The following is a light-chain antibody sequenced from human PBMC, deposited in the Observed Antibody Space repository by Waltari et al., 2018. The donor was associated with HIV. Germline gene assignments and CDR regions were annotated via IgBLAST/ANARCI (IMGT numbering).Light chain of an antibody. J-gene: IGLJ3*02. V-gene: IGLV1-51*01. CDR2: DNN. CDR1: SSNIGNNY. Sequence: QSVLPQQPSVSAAPGQKVTISRSGTSSNIGNNYVYWYQQLPGTAPKLRIYDNNTRSSWIPDRFSGSESGTSATLGITGLQTGYEADYYCGTWDSSLSAWVFGGGTKLTVL. CDR3: GTWDSSLSAWV.